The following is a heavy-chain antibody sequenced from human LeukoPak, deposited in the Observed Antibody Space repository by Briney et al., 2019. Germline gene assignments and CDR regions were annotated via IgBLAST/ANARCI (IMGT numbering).Heavy chain of an antibody. V-gene: IGHV4-59*01. D-gene: IGHD6-13*01. CDR1: GGSIRSYY. CDR2: IYYSGST. Sequence: PSETLSLTCTVSGGSIRSYYWSWIRQPPGKGLEWIAYIYYSGSTNYNPSLKSRVTISVDTSKNQFSLELSSVTAADTAVYYCARVYYSNSYDYWYFDLWGRGTLVTVSS. J-gene: IGHJ2*01. CDR3: ARVYYSNSYDYWYFDL.